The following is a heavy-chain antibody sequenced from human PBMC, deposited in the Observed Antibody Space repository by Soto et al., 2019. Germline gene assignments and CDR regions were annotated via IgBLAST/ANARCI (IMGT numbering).Heavy chain of an antibody. D-gene: IGHD3-10*01. Sequence: GASVKVSCKVSGYTLTELSMHWVRQAPGKGLEWMGGFDPEDGETIYAQKFQGRVTMTEDTSTDTAYMELSSLRYEDTAVYYCATVRGGSGRDAFDIWGQGTMVTVSS. J-gene: IGHJ3*02. CDR3: ATVRGGSGRDAFDI. CDR2: FDPEDGET. V-gene: IGHV1-24*01. CDR1: GYTLTELS.